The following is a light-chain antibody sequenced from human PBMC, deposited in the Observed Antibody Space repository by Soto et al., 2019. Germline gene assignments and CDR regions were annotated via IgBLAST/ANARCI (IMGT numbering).Light chain of an antibody. V-gene: IGKV1-27*01. CDR3: QKYNHAPRT. Sequence: DIQMTQSPSSLSASVGDTVTITCRASQGISNYLAWYQQKPGQVPNLLIYAASTLQSGVPSRFSGSGSWTDFTLTISSLRPEDVATYYCQKYNHAPRTFGQGTKVDI. CDR2: AAS. J-gene: IGKJ1*01. CDR1: QGISNY.